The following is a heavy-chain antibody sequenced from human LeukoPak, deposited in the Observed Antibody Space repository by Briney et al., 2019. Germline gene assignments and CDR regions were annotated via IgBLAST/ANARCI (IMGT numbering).Heavy chain of an antibody. CDR2: TYYRSKWYN. J-gene: IGHJ4*02. CDR1: GDSVSSNSAA. CDR3: ARDGGNDYFDD. D-gene: IGHD4-23*01. Sequence: SQTLSLTCAVSGDSVSSNSAAWNRIRQSPSRGLEWLGRTYYRSKWYNDYAVSVKSRITIKPDTSKNQFSLQLNSVTPEDTAVYYCARDGGNDYFDDWGQGTLVTVSS. V-gene: IGHV6-1*01.